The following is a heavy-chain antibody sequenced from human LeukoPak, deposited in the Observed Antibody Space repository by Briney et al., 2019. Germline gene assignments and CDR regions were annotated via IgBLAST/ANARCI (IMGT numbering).Heavy chain of an antibody. D-gene: IGHD2-2*01. CDR1: GFAFSSYS. CDR2: ISGSGGTT. CDR3: AKGRVPGAVSGFDY. V-gene: IGHV3-23*01. J-gene: IGHJ4*02. Sequence: GGSLRLSCAAAGFAFSSYSMNWVRQAPGKGQEWVSAISGSGGTTHFADSVKGRFTISRDNSKNSLYLQMNSLRAEDTAVYYCAKGRVPGAVSGFDYWGQGTLVTVSS.